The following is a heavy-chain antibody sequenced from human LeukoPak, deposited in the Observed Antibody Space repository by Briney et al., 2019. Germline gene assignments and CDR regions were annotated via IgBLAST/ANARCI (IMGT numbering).Heavy chain of an antibody. CDR2: IIPIFGTA. J-gene: IGHJ4*02. CDR1: GGTFSSYA. D-gene: IGHD3-3*01. CDR3: ARSLASYYDFWSGYSYFDY. Sequence: ASVKVSCKASGGTFSSYAISWVRQAPGQGLEWMGGIIPIFGTANYAQKFQGRVTITADESTSTAYMELSSLRSEDTAVYYCARSLASYYDFWSGYSYFDYWGQGTLVTVSS. V-gene: IGHV1-69*13.